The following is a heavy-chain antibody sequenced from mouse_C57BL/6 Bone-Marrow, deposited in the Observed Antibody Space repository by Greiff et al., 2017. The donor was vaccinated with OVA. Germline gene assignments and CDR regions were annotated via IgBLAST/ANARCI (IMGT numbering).Heavy chain of an antibody. V-gene: IGHV5-4*03. J-gene: IGHJ1*03. Sequence: EVMLVESGGGLVKPGGSLKLSCAASGFTFSSYAMSWVRQTPEKRLEWVATISDGGSYTYYPDNVKGRFTISRDNAKNNLYLQMSHLKSEDTAMYYCASHYYGSSPRYFDVWGTGTTVTVSS. D-gene: IGHD1-1*01. CDR2: ISDGGSYT. CDR3: ASHYYGSSPRYFDV. CDR1: GFTFSSYA.